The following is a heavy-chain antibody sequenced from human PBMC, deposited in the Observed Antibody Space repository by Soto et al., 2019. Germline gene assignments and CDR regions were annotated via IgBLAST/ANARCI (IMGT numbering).Heavy chain of an antibody. J-gene: IGHJ4*02. D-gene: IGHD2-2*01. CDR1: GGSISSSSYY. CDR2: IYYSGST. V-gene: IGHV4-39*01. CDR3: ARQGSTRYNYFDY. Sequence: SETLSLTCTVSGGSISSSSYYWGWIRQPPGKGLEWIGSIYYSGSTYYNPSLKSRVTISVDTSKNQFSLKLSSVTAADTAVYYCARQGSTRYNYFDYWGQGTLVTVSS.